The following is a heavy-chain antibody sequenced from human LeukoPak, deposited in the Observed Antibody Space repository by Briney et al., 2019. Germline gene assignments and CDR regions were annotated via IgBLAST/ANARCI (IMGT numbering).Heavy chain of an antibody. CDR3: AKVRLYSSSWYPDAFDI. CDR1: GFTFSSYA. CDR2: ISGSGGST. D-gene: IGHD6-13*01. J-gene: IGHJ3*02. Sequence: PGGSLRLSCAASGFTFSSYAMSWVRQAPGQGLEWVSAISGSGGSTYYAGSVKGRFTISRDNSKNTLYLQMNSLRAEDTAVYYCAKVRLYSSSWYPDAFDIWGQGTMVTVSS. V-gene: IGHV3-23*01.